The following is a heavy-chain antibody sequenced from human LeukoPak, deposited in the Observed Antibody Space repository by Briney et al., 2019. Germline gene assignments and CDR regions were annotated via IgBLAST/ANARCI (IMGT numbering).Heavy chain of an antibody. CDR2: IYHSGST. J-gene: IGHJ6*02. Sequence: SETLSLTCTVSGGSISSGGYYWSWIRQPPGKGLEWIGYIYHSGSTYYNPSLKSRVTISVDRSKNQFSLKLSSVTAADTAVYYCARDRLVVSLWFAGDAMDVWGPGTTVTVS. V-gene: IGHV4-30-2*01. CDR3: ARDRLVVSLWFAGDAMDV. CDR1: GGSISSGGYY. D-gene: IGHD3-10*01.